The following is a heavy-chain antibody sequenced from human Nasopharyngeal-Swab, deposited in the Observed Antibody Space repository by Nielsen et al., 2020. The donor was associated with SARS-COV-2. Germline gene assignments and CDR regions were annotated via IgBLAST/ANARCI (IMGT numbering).Heavy chain of an antibody. V-gene: IGHV3-30*03. CDR2: ISYDGSNK. J-gene: IGHJ6*02. Sequence: GESLKISCAASGFTFSSYGMHWVRQAPGKGLEWVAVISYDGSNKYYADSVKGRFTISRDNSKNTLYLQMNSLRAEDTAVYYCARDPPTEGYYYYYYGMDVWGQGTTVTVSS. CDR3: ARDPPTEGYYYYYYGMDV. CDR1: GFTFSSYG.